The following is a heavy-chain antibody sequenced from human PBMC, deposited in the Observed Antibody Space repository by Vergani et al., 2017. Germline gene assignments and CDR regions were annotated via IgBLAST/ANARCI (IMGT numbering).Heavy chain of an antibody. Sequence: QVQLVQSGAEVKKPGASVKVSCKASGYTFTSYYMHWVRQAPGQGLEWMGIINPSGGSTSYAQKFQGGVTMTRDTSTSTVYMGLSSLRSEDTAVYYCASPRWARGMGYYGYYYMDVGGEGTTVTVSS. D-gene: IGHD3-3*01. CDR3: ASPRWARGMGYYGYYYMDV. V-gene: IGHV1-46*01. CDR1: GYTFTSYY. J-gene: IGHJ6*03. CDR2: INPSGGST.